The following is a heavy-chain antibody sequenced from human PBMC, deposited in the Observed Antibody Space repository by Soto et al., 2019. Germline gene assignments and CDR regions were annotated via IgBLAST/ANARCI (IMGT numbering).Heavy chain of an antibody. V-gene: IGHV2-5*02. CDR1: GFSLRSSGVG. CDR3: AHSPTRTAMVDRGNFGY. J-gene: IGHJ4*02. D-gene: IGHD5-18*01. CDR2: IYWDDVK. Sequence: QITLKESGPALVKPTQTLTLTCTFSGFSLRSSGVGVAWIRQPPGKALEWLALIYWDDVKRYSPSLNSRLTITKDTSKNQVVLTMTNMDPVDTATYYCAHSPTRTAMVDRGNFGYWGQGTLVTVAA.